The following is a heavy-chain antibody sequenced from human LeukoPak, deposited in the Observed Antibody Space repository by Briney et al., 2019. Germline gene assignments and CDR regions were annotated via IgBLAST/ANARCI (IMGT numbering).Heavy chain of an antibody. CDR3: ARDRSSGYYPFFDY. V-gene: IGHV4-38-2*02. Sequence: PETLSLTCTVSGYSISSGYYWGWIRQPPGKGLEWIGSIYHSGSTYYNPSLKSRVTISVDTSKNQFSLKLSSVTAADTAVYYCARDRSSGYYPFFDYWGQGTLVTVSS. J-gene: IGHJ4*02. CDR1: GYSISSGYY. CDR2: IYHSGST. D-gene: IGHD3-22*01.